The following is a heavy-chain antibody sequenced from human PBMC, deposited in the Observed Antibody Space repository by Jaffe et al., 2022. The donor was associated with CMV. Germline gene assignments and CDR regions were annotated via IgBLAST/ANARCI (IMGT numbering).Heavy chain of an antibody. CDR2: IKQDGSEK. Sequence: EVQLVESGGGLVQPGGSLRLSCAASGFTFSSYWMSWVRQAPGKGLEWVANIKQDGSEKYYVDSVKGRFTISRDNAKNSLYLQMNSLRAEDTAVYYCASWGVTIFEDGMDVWGQGTTVTVSS. J-gene: IGHJ6*02. D-gene: IGHD3-3*01. CDR1: GFTFSSYW. CDR3: ASWGVTIFEDGMDV. V-gene: IGHV3-7*01.